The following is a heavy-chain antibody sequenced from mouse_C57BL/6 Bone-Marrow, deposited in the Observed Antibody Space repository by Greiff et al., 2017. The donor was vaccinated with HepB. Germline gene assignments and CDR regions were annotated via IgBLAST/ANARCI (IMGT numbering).Heavy chain of an antibody. V-gene: IGHV5-16*01. Sequence: EVMLVESEGGLVQPGRSMKLSCTASGFTFSDYYMAWVRQVPEKGLEWVANINYDGSSTYYLDSLKSRFIISRDNAKNILYLQMSSLKSEDTATYYCARRGDSWYFDVWGTGTTVTVSS. CDR1: GFTFSDYY. CDR3: ARRGDSWYFDV. CDR2: INYDGSST. J-gene: IGHJ1*03.